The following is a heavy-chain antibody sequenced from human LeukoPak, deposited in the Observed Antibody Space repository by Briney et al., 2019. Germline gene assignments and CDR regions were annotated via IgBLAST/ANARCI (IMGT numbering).Heavy chain of an antibody. CDR1: GGSISSYY. Sequence: PSETLSLTCTVPGGSISSYYWSWIRQPAGKGLGWIGRIYASGSTNYNPSLKSRVTMSVDTSKNQFSLKLSSVTAADTAVYYCARVQAYGEIDPWGQGTLVTVSS. CDR3: ARVQAYGEIDP. CDR2: IYASGST. V-gene: IGHV4-4*07. D-gene: IGHD4-17*01. J-gene: IGHJ5*02.